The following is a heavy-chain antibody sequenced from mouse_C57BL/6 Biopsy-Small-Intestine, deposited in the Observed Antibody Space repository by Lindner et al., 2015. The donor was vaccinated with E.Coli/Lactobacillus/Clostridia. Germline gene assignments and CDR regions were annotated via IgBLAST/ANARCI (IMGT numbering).Heavy chain of an antibody. J-gene: IGHJ4*01. V-gene: IGHV5-17*01. CDR1: GFTFSDYG. CDR3: ARGDVGLYYAMDY. CDR2: ISGGNTNI. Sequence: VQLQESGGGLVKPGGSRKLSCAASGFTFSDYGIHWVRQAPEKGLEWIAYISGGNTNIHYADTVKGRSTISRDNAKNTLFLQMTSLRSEDTAMYYCARGDVGLYYAMDYWGQGTSVTVSS.